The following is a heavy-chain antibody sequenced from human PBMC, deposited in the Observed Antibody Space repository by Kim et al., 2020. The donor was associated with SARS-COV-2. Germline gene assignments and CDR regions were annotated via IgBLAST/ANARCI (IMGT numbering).Heavy chain of an antibody. V-gene: IGHV4-34*01. J-gene: IGHJ4*02. Sequence: NPSLKSRVTKSLDTSKNQFYLKLSSVTPADTAVYYCASSHDYGDYALRYWGQGTLVTVAS. CDR3: ASSHDYGDYALRY. D-gene: IGHD4-17*01.